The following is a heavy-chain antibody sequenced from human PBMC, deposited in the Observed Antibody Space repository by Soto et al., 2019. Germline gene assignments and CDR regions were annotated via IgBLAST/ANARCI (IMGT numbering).Heavy chain of an antibody. CDR1: GYTFTGYY. Sequence: SVKVSCKASGYTFTGYYMHWVRQAPGQGLEWMGWINPNSGGTNYAQKFQGRVTMTRDTSISTAYMELSRLRSDDTAVYYCARGDCGRYSVYYYAMDVWCQGTTLTLA. V-gene: IGHV1-2*02. D-gene: IGHD1-26*01. CDR3: ARGDCGRYSVYYYAMDV. J-gene: IGHJ6*02. CDR2: INPNSGGT.